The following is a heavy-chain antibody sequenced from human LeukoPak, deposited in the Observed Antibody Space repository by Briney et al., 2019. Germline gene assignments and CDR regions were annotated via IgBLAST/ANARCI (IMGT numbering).Heavy chain of an antibody. CDR3: AKDLKQWLPSGDYFDY. Sequence: PGGSLRLSCAASGFTFDDYGMSWVRQAPGKGLEWVSGINWNGGSTGYADSVKGRFTISRDNSKNTLYLQMNSLRAEDTAVYYCAKDLKQWLPSGDYFDYWGQGTLVTVSS. V-gene: IGHV3-20*04. CDR1: GFTFDDYG. J-gene: IGHJ4*02. CDR2: INWNGGST. D-gene: IGHD6-19*01.